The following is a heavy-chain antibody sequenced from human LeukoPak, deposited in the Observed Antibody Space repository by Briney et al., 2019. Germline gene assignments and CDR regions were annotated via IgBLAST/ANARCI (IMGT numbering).Heavy chain of an antibody. D-gene: IGHD3/OR15-3a*01. Sequence: GSLRLSCAASGFTFSSYAMHWVRQAPGKGLEWVAVISYDGSNKYYADSVKGRFSISRDNSKNTVYLQMDSLTPADTAVYYCGKDERTGYYDFRTGYPFFDFWGQGTPVTVSS. V-gene: IGHV3-30*04. CDR3: GKDERTGYYDFRTGYPFFDF. J-gene: IGHJ4*02. CDR2: ISYDGSNK. CDR1: GFTFSSYA.